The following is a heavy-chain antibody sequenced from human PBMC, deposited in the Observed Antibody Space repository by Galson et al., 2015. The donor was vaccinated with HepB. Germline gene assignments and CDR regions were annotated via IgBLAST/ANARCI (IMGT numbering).Heavy chain of an antibody. V-gene: IGHV3-21*01. Sequence: SLRLSCAASGFTFNIYSMNWVRQAPGKGLEWVSSITSSSSYIYYADSVKGRFTISRDNAKNSLYLQMNSLRAEDTAVYYCARDGDPSRYCSSTSCPPGEFDYWGQGTLVTVSS. CDR3: ARDGDPSRYCSSTSCPPGEFDY. D-gene: IGHD2-2*01. CDR1: GFTFNIYS. J-gene: IGHJ4*02. CDR2: ITSSSSYI.